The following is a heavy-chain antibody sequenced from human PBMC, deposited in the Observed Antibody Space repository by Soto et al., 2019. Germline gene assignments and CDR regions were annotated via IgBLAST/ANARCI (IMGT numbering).Heavy chain of an antibody. CDR1: GCTFTSYG. V-gene: IGHV1-18*01. J-gene: IGHJ4*02. D-gene: IGHD2-15*01. CDR2: ISAYNGNT. Sequence: ASVKVSCKASGCTFTSYGISWVRQAPGRGLEWMGWISAYNGNTNYAQKLQGRVTMTTDTSTSTAYMELRSLRSDDTAVYYCASWGGYCSGGSCPIDFDYWGRGTLVTVSS. CDR3: ASWGGYCSGGSCPIDFDY.